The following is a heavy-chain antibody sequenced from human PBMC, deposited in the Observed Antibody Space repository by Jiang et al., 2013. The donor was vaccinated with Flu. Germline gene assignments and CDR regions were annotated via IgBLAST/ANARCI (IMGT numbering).Heavy chain of an antibody. CDR3: AKLTDYFDSSGNFDQ. V-gene: IGHV3-23*04. J-gene: IGHJ4*02. D-gene: IGHD3-22*01. CDR1: GFTFSSFA. CDR2: ISGGGGDGT. Sequence: LVESGGGLVQPGGSLRLSCAASGFTFSSFAMSWVRQAPGKGLEWVSGISGGGGDGTYHADSVKGRFTISRDNSKNTLFLQMNTLRAEDTAVYYCAKLTDYFDSSGNFDQWGQGTLVTVSS.